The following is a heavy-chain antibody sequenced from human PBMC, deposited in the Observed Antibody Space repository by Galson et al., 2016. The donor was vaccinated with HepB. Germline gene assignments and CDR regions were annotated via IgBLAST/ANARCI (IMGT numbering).Heavy chain of an antibody. CDR1: GDSVTSSRYL. CDR2: ASYSGAT. CDR3: ARSHGVY. D-gene: IGHD3-10*01. V-gene: IGHV4-61*01. J-gene: IGHJ4*02. Sequence: SETLSLTCTVSGDSVTSSRYLWIWIRQPPGKGLEFIGSASYSGATNYNPSLRSRLTISVDPSRNQFSLRLTSASAADTAVYYCARSHGVYWGQGTLVTVSS.